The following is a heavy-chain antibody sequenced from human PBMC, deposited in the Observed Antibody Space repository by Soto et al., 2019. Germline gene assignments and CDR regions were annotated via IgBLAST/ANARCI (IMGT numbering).Heavy chain of an antibody. V-gene: IGHV4-30-4*01. CDR3: ARELRNTVTTFDC. Sequence: QVQLQESGPGLVKPSQTLPLTCTVSGGSISSGDYYWSWIRQPPGKGLEWIGYIYKTGSTDYNPSLKSRVTIPEAMPKIKFPRNLSPVPAEETAGYYGARELRNTVTTFDCWAREPWSPSPQ. CDR1: GGSISSGDYY. CDR2: IYKTGST. D-gene: IGHD4-17*01. J-gene: IGHJ4*02.